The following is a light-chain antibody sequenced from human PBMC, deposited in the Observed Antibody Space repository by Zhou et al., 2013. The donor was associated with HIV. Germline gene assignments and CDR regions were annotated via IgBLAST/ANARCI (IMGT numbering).Light chain of an antibody. Sequence: EIVLTQSPDTLSLSPGERATLSCRASQSVINNDLAWYLLKPGQAPRLLIFRASRRATGISDRFSGSGSGTDFTLTISRLEPEDFAVYYCQQYGTSPLTFGGGTKVEIK. CDR2: RAS. V-gene: IGKV3-20*01. J-gene: IGKJ4*01. CDR1: QSVINND. CDR3: QQYGTSPLT.